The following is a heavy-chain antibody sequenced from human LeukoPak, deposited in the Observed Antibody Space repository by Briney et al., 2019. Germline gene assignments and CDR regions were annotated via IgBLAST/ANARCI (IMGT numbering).Heavy chain of an antibody. Sequence: AGGSLRLSCAASGFTFSDHYMSWIRQAPGTGLEWVSYISTSSSHTDYADSVKGRFTTSRDDAKDSLFLQMNSLRAEDTAVYYCARGHYGLDVWGQGTAVTVSS. V-gene: IGHV3-11*05. CDR2: ISTSSSHT. J-gene: IGHJ6*02. CDR3: ARGHYGLDV. CDR1: GFTFSDHY.